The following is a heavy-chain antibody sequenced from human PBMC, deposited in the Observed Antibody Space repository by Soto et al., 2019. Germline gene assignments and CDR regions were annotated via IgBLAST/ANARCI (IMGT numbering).Heavy chain of an antibody. J-gene: IGHJ4*02. CDR3: TRAYGDYVRDY. V-gene: IGHV3-73*01. D-gene: IGHD4-17*01. CDR1: GFTFSGSA. CDR2: IRSKSNSYAT. Sequence: EVQLVESGGGLVQPGGSLKLSCAVSGFTFSGSAMHWVRQASGKGLEWVGRIRSKSNSYATAYAASVKGRFTISRDDLKNTAYLQMNSLKTEDTAVYYCTRAYGDYVRDYWGQGTLVTVSS.